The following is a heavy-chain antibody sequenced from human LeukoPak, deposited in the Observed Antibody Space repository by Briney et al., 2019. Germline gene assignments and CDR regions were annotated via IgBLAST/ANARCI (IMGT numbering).Heavy chain of an antibody. CDR3: ARDSRDSSGYYSGFFDY. V-gene: IGHV3-66*01. CDR1: GFTVSSNY. D-gene: IGHD3-22*01. J-gene: IGHJ4*02. Sequence: GGSLRLSCAASGFTVSSNYMSWVRQAPGKGLEWVSVIYSGGSTYYADSVKGRFIISRDNSKNTLYLQMNSLRAEDTAVYYCARDSRDSSGYYSGFFDYWGQGTLVTVSS. CDR2: IYSGGST.